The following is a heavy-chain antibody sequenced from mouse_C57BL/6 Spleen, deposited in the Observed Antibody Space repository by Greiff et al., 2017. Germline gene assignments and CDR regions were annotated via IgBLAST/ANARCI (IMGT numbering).Heavy chain of an antibody. J-gene: IGHJ2*01. V-gene: IGHV1-50*01. Sequence: VQLQQPGAELVKPGASVKLSCKASGYTFTSYWMQWVKQRPGQGLEWIGEIDPSDSYTNYNQKFKGKATLTVDTSSSTAYMQLSSLTSEDSAVYYCARKDDERYFDYWGQGTTLTVSS. CDR3: ARKDDERYFDY. CDR1: GYTFTSYW. D-gene: IGHD2-12*01. CDR2: IDPSDSYT.